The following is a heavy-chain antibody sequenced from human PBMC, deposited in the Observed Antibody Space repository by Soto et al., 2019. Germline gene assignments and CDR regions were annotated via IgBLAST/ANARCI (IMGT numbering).Heavy chain of an antibody. CDR1: GGTFSSYA. Sequence: GASVKVSCKASGGTFSSYAISWVRQAPGQGLEWMGGIIPIFGTANYAQKFQGRVTITADESTSTAYMELSSLRSEDTAVYYCARVLPNYYDSSGYEVDYWGQGTLVTVSS. J-gene: IGHJ4*02. CDR2: IIPIFGTA. CDR3: ARVLPNYYDSSGYEVDY. D-gene: IGHD3-22*01. V-gene: IGHV1-69*13.